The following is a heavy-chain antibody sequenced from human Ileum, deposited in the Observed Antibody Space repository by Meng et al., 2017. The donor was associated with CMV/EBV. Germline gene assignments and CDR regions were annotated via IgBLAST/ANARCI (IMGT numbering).Heavy chain of an antibody. Sequence: GESLKISCAAPGFTFRSFEMNWVRQAPGKGLEWISYISSSGDTIYYADSVKGRFTVSRDNAKKSLYLQMESLRADDTAVYYCARDGGVMEGATDYYFGMDVWGQGTTVTVSS. CDR1: GFTFRSFE. D-gene: IGHD3-16*01. J-gene: IGHJ6*01. CDR3: ARDGGVMEGATDYYFGMDV. CDR2: ISSSGDTI. V-gene: IGHV3-48*03.